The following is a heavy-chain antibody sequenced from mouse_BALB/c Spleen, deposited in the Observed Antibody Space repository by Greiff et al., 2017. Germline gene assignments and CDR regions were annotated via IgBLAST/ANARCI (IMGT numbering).Heavy chain of an antibody. Sequence: VQLQQSGAELVRPGSSVKISCKASGYAFSSYWMNWVKQRPGQGLEWIGQIYPGDGDTNYNGKFKGKATLTADKSSSTAYMQLSSLTSEDSAVYFCARWGTTVVAPYFDYWGQGTTLTVSS. CDR3: ARWGTTVVAPYFDY. D-gene: IGHD1-1*01. J-gene: IGHJ2*01. V-gene: IGHV1-80*01. CDR1: GYAFSSYW. CDR2: IYPGDGDT.